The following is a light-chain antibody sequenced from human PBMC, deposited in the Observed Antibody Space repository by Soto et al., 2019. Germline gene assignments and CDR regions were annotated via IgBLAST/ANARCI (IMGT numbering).Light chain of an antibody. J-gene: IGLJ3*02. V-gene: IGLV2-8*01. CDR2: EVS. CDR3: SSYAGSNDRWV. Sequence: QSVLTQPPSASGSPGQSVTISCTGTGSDIGAYNYVSWYQQHPGKAPKLMIHEVSKRPSGVPDRFSGSKSGNTASLTVSGLQDEDEADYYCSSYAGSNDRWVFGGGTKLTVL. CDR1: GSDIGAYNY.